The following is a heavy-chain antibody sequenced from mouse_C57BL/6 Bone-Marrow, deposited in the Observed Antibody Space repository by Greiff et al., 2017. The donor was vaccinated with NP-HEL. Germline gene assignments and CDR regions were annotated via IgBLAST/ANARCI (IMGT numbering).Heavy chain of an antibody. D-gene: IGHD1-1*01. CDR1: GYTFTSYG. Sequence: VQLQQSGAELARPGASVKLSCKASGYTFTSYGISWVKQSTGQGLEWIGEIYPRSGNTYYNEKFKGKATLTADKSSSTAYMELRSLTSEDSAVYFCASGSSYPWYFDVWGTGTTVTVSS. J-gene: IGHJ1*03. CDR2: IYPRSGNT. V-gene: IGHV1-81*01. CDR3: ASGSSYPWYFDV.